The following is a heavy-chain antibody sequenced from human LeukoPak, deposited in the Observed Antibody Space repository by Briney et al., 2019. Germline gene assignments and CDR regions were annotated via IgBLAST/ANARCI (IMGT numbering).Heavy chain of an antibody. V-gene: IGHV3-30*18. CDR3: AKDTSITGTTRRYYYGMDV. Sequence: GGSLRLSCAASGFTFSSYGMHWVRQAPGKGLEWVAVISYDGSNKYYADSVKGRFTISRDNSKNTLYLQMNSLRAEDTAVYYCAKDTSITGTTRRYYYGMDVWGQGTTVTVSS. CDR1: GFTFSSYG. J-gene: IGHJ6*02. D-gene: IGHD1-20*01. CDR2: ISYDGSNK.